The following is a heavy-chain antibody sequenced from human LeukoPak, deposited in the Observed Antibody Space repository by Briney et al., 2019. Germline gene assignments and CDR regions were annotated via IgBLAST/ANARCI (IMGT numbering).Heavy chain of an antibody. CDR2: FDPAADKT. CDR1: GYTFSDYY. V-gene: IGHV1-24*01. D-gene: IGHD1-26*01. J-gene: IGHJ4*02. Sequence: ASVKVSCKASGYTFSDYYLHWVRQAPGKGLEWMGGFDPAADKTIYAQKFQGRVPMTEDTSTDTVYMELLSLRSDDTAIYYCATLSESYSYFDYWGQGTLVTVSS. CDR3: ATLSESYSYFDY.